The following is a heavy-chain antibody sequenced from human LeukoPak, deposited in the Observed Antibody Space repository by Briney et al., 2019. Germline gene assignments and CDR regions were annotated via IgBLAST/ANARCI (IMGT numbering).Heavy chain of an antibody. Sequence: GGSLRLSCVASGFSFSTYWMSWVRQAPGKGLEWVANIKQDGSEKYYVDSVKGRFTISRDNAKNSVYLQMNSLRAEDTAVYYCARDRSYDYGDYGAFDIWGRGTMVTVSS. CDR1: GFSFSTYW. D-gene: IGHD4-17*01. J-gene: IGHJ3*02. V-gene: IGHV3-7*01. CDR3: ARDRSYDYGDYGAFDI. CDR2: IKQDGSEK.